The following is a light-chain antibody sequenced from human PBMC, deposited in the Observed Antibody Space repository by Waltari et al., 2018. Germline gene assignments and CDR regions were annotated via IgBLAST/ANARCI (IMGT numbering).Light chain of an antibody. CDR1: QTVGTY. Sequence: EIVLTQSPATLSLSPGERATLFCRASQTVGTYLAWYQQKPGQPPRLLIFDASSRSTGIPAKFRGSGSGTVFTLTVSNLEPEDFAVYFCQQRSSWPYTFGQGTRLEI. J-gene: IGKJ2*01. CDR2: DAS. CDR3: QQRSSWPYT. V-gene: IGKV3-11*01.